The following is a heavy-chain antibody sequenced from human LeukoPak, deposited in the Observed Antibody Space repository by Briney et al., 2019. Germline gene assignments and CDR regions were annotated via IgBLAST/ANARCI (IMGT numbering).Heavy chain of an antibody. D-gene: IGHD6-13*01. J-gene: IGHJ5*02. V-gene: IGHV4-39*01. CDR2: IYYTGST. CDR3: ARLDSSSWSGWFDP. CDR1: GASISSSSYY. Sequence: SETLSLTCTVSGASISSSSYYWGWIRQPPGKGLEWIGSIYYTGSTYYNPSLKSRVTISVDTSKNQFSLKLNSVTAAVTAVYYCARLDSSSWSGWFDPWGQGTLVTVSS.